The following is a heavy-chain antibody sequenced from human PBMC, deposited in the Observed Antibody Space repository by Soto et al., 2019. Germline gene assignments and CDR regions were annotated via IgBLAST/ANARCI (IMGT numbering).Heavy chain of an antibody. CDR3: ARVDRFRYYDYVWGIYRYTEYFQL. CDR2: IIPIFGTA. Sequence: QVQLVQSGDEVKKPGSSVQVSCKASGGTFSSYDISWVRQAPGQGLEWMGGIIPIFGTANYAQKFQGRVKIIAEEATSRGYMEVSSLSSEDTAVYYSARVDRFRYYDYVWGIYRYTEYFQLWGQCSLVTVSS. V-gene: IGHV1-69*01. CDR1: GGTFSSYD. J-gene: IGHJ1*01. D-gene: IGHD3-16*02.